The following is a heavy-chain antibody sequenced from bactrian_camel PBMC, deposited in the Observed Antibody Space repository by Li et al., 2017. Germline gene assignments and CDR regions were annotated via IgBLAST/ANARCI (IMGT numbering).Heavy chain of an antibody. CDR2: ISLDGTT. J-gene: IGHJ4*01. V-gene: IGHV3S55*01. CDR3: KQFCLGWKPGQY. Sequence: QVQLVESGGGSVQAGGSLRPSCTAPGFTDVRCAMDWYRQPAGKVRERVASISLDGTTTYADSVKGRFFISKAKDKATVYLEMGSLKPEDTATYFCKQFCLGWKPGQYWGQGTQVTVS. D-gene: IGHD1*01. CDR1: GFTDVRCA.